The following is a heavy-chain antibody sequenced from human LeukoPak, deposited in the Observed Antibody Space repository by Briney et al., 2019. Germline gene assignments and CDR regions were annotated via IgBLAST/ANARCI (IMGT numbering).Heavy chain of an antibody. Sequence: SETRSLTCTVSGVSVNSGDYYWGWIRQSPGKSLEGIGNIYSSGTTYYNPSLKSRVIISMDTSRNQFSLNLSSVTAADTAVYFCTRQLGTATTSVVDYWGQGTLVTVSS. J-gene: IGHJ4*02. V-gene: IGHV4-39*01. D-gene: IGHD1-7*01. CDR3: TRQLGTATTSVVDY. CDR1: GVSVNSGDYY. CDR2: IYSSGTT.